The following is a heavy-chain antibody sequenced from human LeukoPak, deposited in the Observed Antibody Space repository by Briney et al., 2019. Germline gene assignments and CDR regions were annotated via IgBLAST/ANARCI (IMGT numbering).Heavy chain of an antibody. Sequence: GGSLRLSCAASGFRFSDYYMSWVRQAPGKGLEWISYIDLSSSTLYYGDSVKGRFTISRDNAKNSVYLQMNSLRAEDTAVYYCAKDLFVVVPAAIWENAFDIWGQGTMVTVSS. D-gene: IGHD2-2*02. CDR3: AKDLFVVVPAAIWENAFDI. CDR1: GFRFSDYY. CDR2: IDLSSSTL. V-gene: IGHV3-11*01. J-gene: IGHJ3*02.